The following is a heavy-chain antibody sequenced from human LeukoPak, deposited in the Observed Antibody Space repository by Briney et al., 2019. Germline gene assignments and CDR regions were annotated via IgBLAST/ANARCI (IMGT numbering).Heavy chain of an antibody. D-gene: IGHD5-12*01. J-gene: IGHJ4*02. CDR2: ISSSGSTI. CDR1: GFTFSSYE. CDR3: ARGSGIYAY. V-gene: IGHV3-48*03. Sequence: GGSLRLSSAASGFTFSSYEMNWVRQAPGKGLEWVSYISSSGSTIYYTDSVKGRFTISRDNAKNSLYLQMKSLGAEDTAVYYCARGSGIYAYWGQGTLVTVSS.